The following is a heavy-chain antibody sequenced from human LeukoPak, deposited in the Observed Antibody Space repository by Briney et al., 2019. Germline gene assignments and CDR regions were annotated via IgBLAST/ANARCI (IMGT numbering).Heavy chain of an antibody. CDR2: IYYLGTT. D-gene: IGHD3-16*01. V-gene: IGHV4-39*01. CDR3: ARRPRGELDY. CDR1: GGSISSDCCY. J-gene: IGHJ4*02. Sequence: SETLSLTCSVSGGSISSDCCYWAWIRQPTGKGPEWIGSIYYLGTTHYNPSPKSRVTISVDTSRNQFSLKLTSVTAADTAVYFCARRPRGELDYWGQGALVTVSS.